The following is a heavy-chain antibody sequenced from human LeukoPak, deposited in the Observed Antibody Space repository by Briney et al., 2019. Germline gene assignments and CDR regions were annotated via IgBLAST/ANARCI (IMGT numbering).Heavy chain of an antibody. V-gene: IGHV4-39*01. J-gene: IGHJ4*02. CDR2: IYYSGST. Sequence: SETLSLTCTVSGGSLSSSSYYWGWIRQPPGKGLEWIGSIYYSGSTYYNPSLKSRVTISVDTSKNQFSLKLSSVTAADTAVYYCARHSYYYDSNGYYVDYWGQGTLVTVSS. CDR1: GGSLSSSSYY. CDR3: ARHSYYYDSNGYYVDY. D-gene: IGHD3-22*01.